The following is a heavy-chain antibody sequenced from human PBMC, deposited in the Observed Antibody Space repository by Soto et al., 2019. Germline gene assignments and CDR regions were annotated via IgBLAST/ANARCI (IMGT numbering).Heavy chain of an antibody. CDR2: SSATGSGT. Sequence: EMQLLESGGGLVQPGGSLRLSCAVSGFTFSSYGMTWVRQAPGKGLEWISFSSATGSGTYYADSVKGRFTISRDNSKNTLYLKMTSLRADDTAVYYCAKDRRAGGNYGFYSDFWGQGALVIVSS. J-gene: IGHJ4*02. CDR3: AKDRRAGGNYGFYSDF. D-gene: IGHD1-7*01. V-gene: IGHV3-23*01. CDR1: GFTFSSYG.